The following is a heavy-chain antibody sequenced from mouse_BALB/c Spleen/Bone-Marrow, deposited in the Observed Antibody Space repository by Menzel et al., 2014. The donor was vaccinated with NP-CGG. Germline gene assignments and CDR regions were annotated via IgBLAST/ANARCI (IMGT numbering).Heavy chain of an antibody. CDR2: ISSGGSYT. Sequence: EVMLVESGGDLVKPGGSLKLSSAASGFTFSSYGMSWVRQTPDKRLEWVATISSGGSYTYYPDSVKGRFTISRDNAKNTLYLQMSSLKSEDTAMYYCARPYDFGAWFAYWGQGTLVTVSA. J-gene: IGHJ3*01. V-gene: IGHV5-6*01. D-gene: IGHD2-4*01. CDR3: ARPYDFGAWFAY. CDR1: GFTFSSYG.